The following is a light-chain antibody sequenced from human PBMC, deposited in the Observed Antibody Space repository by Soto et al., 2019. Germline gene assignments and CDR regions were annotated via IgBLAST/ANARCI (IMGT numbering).Light chain of an antibody. V-gene: IGLV1-40*01. J-gene: IGLJ3*02. CDR1: SSNIGAGYD. Sequence: QYVLTQPPSVSGAPGQRVTISCTRSSSNIGAGYDVHWYQQLPGTAPKLLIYGNSNRPSGVPDRFSGSKSGTSASLAITGLQAEDEADYYCQSYDSSLSGWVFGGGTKLTV. CDR2: GNS. CDR3: QSYDSSLSGWV.